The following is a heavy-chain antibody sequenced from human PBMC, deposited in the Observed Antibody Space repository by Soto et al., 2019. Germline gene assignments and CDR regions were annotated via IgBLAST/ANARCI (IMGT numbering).Heavy chain of an antibody. CDR2: MNPNSGNT. Sequence: QVQLVQSGAEVKKPGASVKVSCKASGYTFTTYEINWVRQATGQGLEWMGWMNPNSGNTAYAQKFRGRVTMTRNTSKSTAYMELASLRSEHTAVYYSARNYSGSWYGMDVWGQGTTVTVSS. J-gene: IGHJ6*02. CDR1: GYTFTTYE. V-gene: IGHV1-8*01. CDR3: ARNYSGSWYGMDV. D-gene: IGHD6-13*01.